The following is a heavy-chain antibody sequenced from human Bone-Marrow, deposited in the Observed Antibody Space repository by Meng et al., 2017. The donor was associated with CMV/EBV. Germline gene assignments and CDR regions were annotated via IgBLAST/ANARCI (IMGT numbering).Heavy chain of an antibody. D-gene: IGHD1-26*01. Sequence: GESLKISCAASGFTFSDYYMSWIRQAPGKGLEWVSYISSSGSTIYYADSVKGRFTISRDNAKNSLYLQMNSLRAEDTAVYYCARDGLGADGQPDYWGQGTLATVSS. CDR1: GFTFSDYY. J-gene: IGHJ4*02. CDR2: ISSSGSTI. V-gene: IGHV3-11*01. CDR3: ARDGLGADGQPDY.